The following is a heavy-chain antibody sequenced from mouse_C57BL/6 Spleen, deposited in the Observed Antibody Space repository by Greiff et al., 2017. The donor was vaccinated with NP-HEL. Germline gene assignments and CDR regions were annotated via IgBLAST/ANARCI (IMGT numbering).Heavy chain of an antibody. CDR1: GFNIKDDY. V-gene: IGHV14-4*01. J-gene: IGHJ4*01. CDR2: IDPENGDT. D-gene: IGHD1-1*01. CDR3: TRITTVVANAMDY. Sequence: VHVKQSGAELVRPGASVKLSCTASGFNIKDDYMHWVKQRPEQGLEWIGWIDPENGDTEYASKFQGKATITADTSSNTAYLQLSSLTSEDTAVYYCTRITTVVANAMDYWGQGTSVTVSS.